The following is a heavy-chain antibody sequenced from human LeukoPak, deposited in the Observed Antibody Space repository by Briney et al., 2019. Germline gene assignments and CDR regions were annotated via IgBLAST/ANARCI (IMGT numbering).Heavy chain of an antibody. CDR2: TFYNGRT. CDR1: GDSISGSSYY. Sequence: PSETLSLTCTVSGDSISGSSYYWGWIRQPPGKGLEWIGSTFYNGRTYYKPSLKSRVTISVDTSKNQFSLKLSSVTAADTAVYYCASRRLGNDYWGQGTLVTVSS. D-gene: IGHD7-27*01. J-gene: IGHJ4*02. V-gene: IGHV4-39*07. CDR3: ASRRLGNDY.